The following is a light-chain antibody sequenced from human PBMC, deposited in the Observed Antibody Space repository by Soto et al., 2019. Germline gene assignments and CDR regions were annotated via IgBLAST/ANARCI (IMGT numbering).Light chain of an antibody. CDR2: SAS. V-gene: IGKV3-20*01. CDR1: QSVSHSY. CDR3: QQYGSSPGT. Sequence: EIVLTQSPGTLSLSPGERATLSCRASQSVSHSYLAWYQQKPGQAPRLLIYSASSRTSGTPDRFSGSGTGTDFTLTISGLEPEDFAVCYCQQYGSSPGTFGQGTKVEIK. J-gene: IGKJ1*01.